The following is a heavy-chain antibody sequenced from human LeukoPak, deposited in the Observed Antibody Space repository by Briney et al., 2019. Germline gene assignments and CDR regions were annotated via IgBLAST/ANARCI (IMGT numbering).Heavy chain of an antibody. J-gene: IGHJ3*02. CDR3: ARDKGSYYDFWSGYQSGAFDI. CDR2: IDYSGSA. Sequence: PSQTLSLTCTVSGGSMSSGGYYWSWIHQHPGKGLEWIGYIDYSGSAYYNPSLKSRVTITVDTSKNQFSLKLSSVTAAHTAVYYCARDKGSYYDFWSGYQSGAFDIWGQGTMVTVSS. D-gene: IGHD3-3*01. CDR1: GGSMSSGGYY. V-gene: IGHV4-31*03.